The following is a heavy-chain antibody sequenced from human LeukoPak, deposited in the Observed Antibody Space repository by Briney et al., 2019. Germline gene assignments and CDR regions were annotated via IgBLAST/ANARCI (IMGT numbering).Heavy chain of an antibody. CDR1: GGSFSGYY. D-gene: IGHD3-22*01. Sequence: PSETLSLTCAVYGGSFSGYYWSWIRQPPGKGLEWIGEISHSGSTNYNPSLKSRVTISVDTSKNQFSLKLSSVTAADTAVYYCARLGYDSSGYYSIRGFDYWGQGTLVTVSS. CDR3: ARLGYDSSGYYSIRGFDY. V-gene: IGHV4-34*01. CDR2: ISHSGST. J-gene: IGHJ4*02.